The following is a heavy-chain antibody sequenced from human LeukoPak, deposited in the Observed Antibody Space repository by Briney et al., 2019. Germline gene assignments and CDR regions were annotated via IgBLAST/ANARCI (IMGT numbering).Heavy chain of an antibody. V-gene: IGHV3-15*01. Sequence: PGGSLRLSCAASGFTFSNAWMSWVRQAPGKGLEWVGRIKSKTDGGTTDYAAPVKGRFTISRDDSKNTLYLQMNSLKTEDTAVYYCVRDTSYWTQSSWGQGTLVTVSS. J-gene: IGHJ5*02. CDR1: GFTFSNAW. CDR2: IKSKTDGGTT. D-gene: IGHD1-26*01. CDR3: VRDTSYWTQSS.